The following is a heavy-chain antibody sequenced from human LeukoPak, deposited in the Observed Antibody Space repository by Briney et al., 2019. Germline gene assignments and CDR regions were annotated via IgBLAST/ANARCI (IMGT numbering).Heavy chain of an antibody. J-gene: IGHJ4*02. CDR1: GFTFSSYA. V-gene: IGHV3-30-3*01. CDR3: AKDLTYYFDY. Sequence: GGSLRLSCAASGFTFSSYAIHWVRQAQGKGLEWVAVISYDGTYKYYADSVKGRFNISRDNSKNTLFLQMNSLRDEDTAVYYCAKDLTYYFDYWGQGTLVTVSS. CDR2: ISYDGTYK.